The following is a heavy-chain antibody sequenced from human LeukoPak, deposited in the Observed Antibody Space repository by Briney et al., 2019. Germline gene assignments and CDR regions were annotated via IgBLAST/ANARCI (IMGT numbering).Heavy chain of an antibody. CDR1: GFTFSTYW. CDR3: AKALGYSSSSGAFDI. J-gene: IGHJ3*02. CDR2: INPDGTTT. V-gene: IGHV3-74*01. Sequence: GGSLRLSCAASGFTFSTYWMHWVRQAPGKGLVWVSRINPDGTTTSYADSVKGRFTISRDNAKDTVYLQMNSLRAEDTAVYYCAKALGYSSSSGAFDIWGQGTMVTVSS. D-gene: IGHD6-6*01.